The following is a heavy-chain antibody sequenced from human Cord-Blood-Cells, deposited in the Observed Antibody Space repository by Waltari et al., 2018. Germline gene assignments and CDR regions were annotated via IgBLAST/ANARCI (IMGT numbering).Heavy chain of an antibody. CDR3: VSGNDRGNNWFDP. CDR1: GYTFTGDY. D-gene: IGHD3-10*01. CDR2: INPNSGGT. V-gene: IGHV1-2*06. Sequence: QVQLVQSGAEVKKPGASMKVSCTASGYTFTGDYIDWVRQAPGQGLEWMGRINPNSGGTNYAQKFQGRVTMTRDTSISTAYMELSRLRSDDTAVYYCVSGNDRGNNWFDPWGQGTLVTVSS. J-gene: IGHJ5*02.